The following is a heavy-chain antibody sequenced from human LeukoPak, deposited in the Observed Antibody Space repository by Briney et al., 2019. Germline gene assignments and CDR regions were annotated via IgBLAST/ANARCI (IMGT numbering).Heavy chain of an antibody. D-gene: IGHD6-13*01. CDR3: ARDPAPFIAAAAVGDY. Sequence: SETLSLTCTVSGDSVSNYYWSWIRQPPGKGLEWIEHISHSGTTNYNPFLKSRVTISVDTSKNQFSLKLTSVTAADTAAYYCARDPAPFIAAAAVGDYWGQGTLVTVSS. CDR2: ISHSGTT. CDR1: GDSVSNYY. J-gene: IGHJ4*02. V-gene: IGHV4-59*02.